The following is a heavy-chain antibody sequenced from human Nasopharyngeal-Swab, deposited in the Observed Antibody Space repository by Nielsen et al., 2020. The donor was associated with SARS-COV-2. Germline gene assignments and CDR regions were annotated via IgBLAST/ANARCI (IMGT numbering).Heavy chain of an antibody. J-gene: IGHJ4*02. V-gene: IGHV3-23*01. CDR2: IIGSGGST. CDR3: AKDIEIQLWLRGYFDY. CDR1: GVTFSSYA. D-gene: IGHD5-18*01. Sequence: GVSLRLSCAASGVTFSSYAMSWVRQAPGKGLEWVSAIIGSGGSTYYADSVKGRFTISRDNSKNTLYLQMNSLRAEDTAVYYCAKDIEIQLWLRGYFDYWGQGTLFTVSS.